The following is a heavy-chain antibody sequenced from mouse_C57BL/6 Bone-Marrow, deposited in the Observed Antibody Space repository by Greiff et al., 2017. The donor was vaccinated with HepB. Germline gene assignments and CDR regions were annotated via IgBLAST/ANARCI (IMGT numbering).Heavy chain of an antibody. CDR3: AREQDYYGSSYAWFAY. CDR2: ISYSGST. V-gene: IGHV3-1*01. D-gene: IGHD1-1*01. Sequence: EVQVVESGPGMVKPSQSLSLTCTVTGYSITSGYDWHWIRHFPGNKLEWMGYISYSGSTNYNPSLKSRISITHDTSKNHFFLKLNSLTTEDTATYYCAREQDYYGSSYAWFAYWGRGTLVTVSA. J-gene: IGHJ3*01. CDR1: GYSITSGYD.